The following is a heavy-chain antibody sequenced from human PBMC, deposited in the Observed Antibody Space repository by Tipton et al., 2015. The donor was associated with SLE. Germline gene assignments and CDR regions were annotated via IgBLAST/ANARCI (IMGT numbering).Heavy chain of an antibody. CDR2: IYSSGST. CDR1: GGSINTAGSC. J-gene: IGHJ4*02. CDR3: ARDRGTTFLDF. V-gene: IGHV4-31*03. Sequence: TLSLTCIVSGGSINTAGSCWSWIRQHPGKGLEWIGYIYSSGSTSYNPSLKSRVTISVDTSKNQFSLNLSSVTAADTAVYYCARDRGTTFLDFWGQGTLVTVSS. D-gene: IGHD1-7*01.